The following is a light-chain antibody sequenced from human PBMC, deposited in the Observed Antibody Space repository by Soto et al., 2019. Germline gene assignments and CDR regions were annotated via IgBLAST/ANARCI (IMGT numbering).Light chain of an antibody. J-gene: IGKJ1*01. Sequence: DIQMTQSPSTLSASVGDRVTITCRASQSIGSGLAWYQQKPGKAPKLLIYKASTLESGVPLRFSGSGSGTALSLTATSLTPAEFATYYCKQYYFYWTFGHGTKVEIK. CDR1: QSIGSG. CDR3: KQYYFYWT. CDR2: KAS. V-gene: IGKV1-5*03.